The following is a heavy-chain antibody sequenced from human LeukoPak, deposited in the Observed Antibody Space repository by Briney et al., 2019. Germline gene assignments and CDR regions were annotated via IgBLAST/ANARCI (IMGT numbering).Heavy chain of an antibody. Sequence: KPSETLSLTCTVSGGSISIYYCSWIRQPAGKGLEWIGRIYTSGSTNYNPSLKSRVTMSVDTSKNQFSLKLSSVTAADTAVYYCVGLRGLYNWFDPWGQGTLVTVSS. J-gene: IGHJ5*02. D-gene: IGHD4-17*01. CDR2: IYTSGST. V-gene: IGHV4-4*07. CDR3: VGLRGLYNWFDP. CDR1: GGSISIYY.